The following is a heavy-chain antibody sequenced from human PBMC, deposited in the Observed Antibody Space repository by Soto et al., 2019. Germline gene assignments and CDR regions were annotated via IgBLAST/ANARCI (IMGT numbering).Heavy chain of an antibody. V-gene: IGHV3-53*02. J-gene: IGHJ6*02. CDR2: IYSGGST. D-gene: IGHD3-10*01. CDR1: GFTVSSNY. Sequence: EVQLVETGGGLIQPGGSLRLSCAASGFTVSSNYMSWVRQAPGKGLEWVSVIYSGGSTYYADSVKGRFTISRDNSKNTLYSQINSLRAEDTAVYYCARDLCYGPGRQYYSYGMDVWGQGTTVTVSS. CDR3: ARDLCYGPGRQYYSYGMDV.